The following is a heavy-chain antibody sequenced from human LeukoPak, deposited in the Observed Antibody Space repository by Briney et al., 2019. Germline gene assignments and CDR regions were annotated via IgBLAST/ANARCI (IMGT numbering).Heavy chain of an antibody. CDR3: AREFLGTEDYFDY. CDR2: IYYSGST. V-gene: IGHV4-31*03. D-gene: IGHD7-27*01. J-gene: IGHJ4*02. Sequence: SETLSLTCTVSGGSINSGGHSWSGIRQHPGKGLEWIGYIYYSGSTYYNPSLKSRVTISVDTSKNQFALRLSSVTAADTAVYYCAREFLGTEDYFDYWGQGTLVTVSS. CDR1: GGSINSGGHS.